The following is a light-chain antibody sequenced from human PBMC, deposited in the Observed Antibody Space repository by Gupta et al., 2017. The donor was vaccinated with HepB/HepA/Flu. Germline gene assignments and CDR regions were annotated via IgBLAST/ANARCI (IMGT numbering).Light chain of an antibody. Sequence: DIQMTQSPSSLSASVGDRVTITCRASQNIRTSLNWYQQTPGKAPKLLIYSASGLQSGLPARFSGSGAGTEFTLSISGRLPADFATYFCQQSYSSPYNFGQGTQLDIK. V-gene: IGKV1-39*01. CDR1: QNIRTS. CDR2: SAS. CDR3: QQSYSSPYN. J-gene: IGKJ2*01.